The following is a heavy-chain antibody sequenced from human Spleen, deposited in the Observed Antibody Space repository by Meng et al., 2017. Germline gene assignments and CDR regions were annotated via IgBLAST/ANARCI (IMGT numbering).Heavy chain of an antibody. CDR1: GGSISSCDW. V-gene: IGHV4-4*02. CDR3: ARSSGWVRTGFDP. J-gene: IGHJ5*02. CDR2: IYYSANT. Sequence: QVQLQESGPGLVKPSGTLSLTCAVSGGSISSCDWWSCVRQPPGKGLEWIGEIYYSANTNHNPSLKSRVTISVDKAKNQFLLKLRSVIAADTAVYYCARSSGWVRTGFDPWGQGTLVTVSS. D-gene: IGHD6-19*01.